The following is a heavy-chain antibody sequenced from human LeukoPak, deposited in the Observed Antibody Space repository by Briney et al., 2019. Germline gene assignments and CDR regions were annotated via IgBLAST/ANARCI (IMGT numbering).Heavy chain of an antibody. CDR3: ARSTPLLWFGELVPPRFDY. J-gene: IGHJ4*02. CDR2: ISSSSSTI. Sequence: PGGSLRLSCAASGFTFSSYSMNWVRQAPGKGLEWVSYISSSSSTIYYADSVKGRFTISRDNVKNSLYLQMNSLRAEDTAVYYCARSTPLLWFGELVPPRFDYWGQGTLVTVSS. D-gene: IGHD3-10*01. V-gene: IGHV3-48*01. CDR1: GFTFSSYS.